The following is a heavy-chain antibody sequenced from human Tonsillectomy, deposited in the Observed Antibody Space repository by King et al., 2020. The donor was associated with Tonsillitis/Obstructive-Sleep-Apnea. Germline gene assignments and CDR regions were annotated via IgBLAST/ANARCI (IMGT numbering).Heavy chain of an antibody. Sequence: VQLVESGGGLVQPGGSLRLSCAASGFTFSSYWMYWARQTPGKGLEWVANIKLDGSEKYYGDSVKGRFTISRDNAKNSLYLQMSSLRAEDTGVYYCARDKTGGWYFDVWGRGTLVTVSS. CDR1: GFTFSSYW. CDR2: IKLDGSEK. D-gene: IGHD1-14*01. J-gene: IGHJ2*01. V-gene: IGHV3-7*03. CDR3: ARDKTGGWYFDV.